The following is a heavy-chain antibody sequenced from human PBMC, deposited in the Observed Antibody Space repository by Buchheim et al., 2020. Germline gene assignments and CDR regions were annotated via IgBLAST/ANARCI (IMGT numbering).Heavy chain of an antibody. CDR1: GGSISSGGYY. Sequence: QVQLQESGPGLVKPSQTLSLTCTVSGGSISSGGYYWSWIRQHPGKGLEWIGYIYYSGSTYYNPSLNSRVTISVDTSKNQFSLKLSSVTAADTAVYYCARDTYYDFWSGYSGYYYYYGMDVWGQGTT. CDR2: IYYSGST. V-gene: IGHV4-31*03. D-gene: IGHD3-3*01. J-gene: IGHJ6*02. CDR3: ARDTYYDFWSGYSGYYYYYGMDV.